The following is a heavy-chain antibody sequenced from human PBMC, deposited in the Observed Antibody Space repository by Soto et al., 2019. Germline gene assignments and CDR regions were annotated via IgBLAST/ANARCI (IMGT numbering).Heavy chain of an antibody. J-gene: IGHJ6*02. CDR1: GGSISSSNW. V-gene: IGHV4-4*02. CDR2: IYHSGRT. Sequence: QVQLQESGPGLMKPSGTLSLTCAVSGGSISSSNWWSWVRQPPGKGLEWIGEIYHSGRTNYNPSLKSRVTISVDKSMNQFSLKLSSVTAADTAVYYCARAGRGYCSGGSCYSGLHGMDVWGQGTTVTVSS. D-gene: IGHD2-15*01. CDR3: ARAGRGYCSGGSCYSGLHGMDV.